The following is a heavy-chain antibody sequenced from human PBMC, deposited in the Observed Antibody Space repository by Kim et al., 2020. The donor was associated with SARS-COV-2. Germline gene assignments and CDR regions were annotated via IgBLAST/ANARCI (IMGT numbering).Heavy chain of an antibody. CDR3: ARLRGIAVAGTWVYYGMDV. J-gene: IGHJ6*02. D-gene: IGHD6-19*01. CDR2: IYYSGST. Sequence: SETLSLTCTVSGGSISSSSYYWGWIRQPPGKGLEWIGSIYYSGSTYYNPSLKSRVTISVDTSKNQFSLKLSSVTAADTAVYYCARLRGIAVAGTWVYYGMDVWGQGTTVTVSS. V-gene: IGHV4-39*01. CDR1: GGSISSSSYY.